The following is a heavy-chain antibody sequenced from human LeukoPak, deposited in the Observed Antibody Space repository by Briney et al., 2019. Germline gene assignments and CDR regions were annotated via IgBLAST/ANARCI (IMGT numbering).Heavy chain of an antibody. V-gene: IGHV4-4*07. CDR3: ARDAPRYDYYYYMDV. Sequence: PSETLSLTCSVSGYSISSGYYWSWIRQPAGKGLEWIGRIYTSGSTNYNPSLKSRVTMSVDTSKNQFSLKLSSVTAADTAVYYCARDAPRYDYYYYMDVWGKGTTVTISS. J-gene: IGHJ6*03. CDR2: IYTSGST. CDR1: GYSISSGYY.